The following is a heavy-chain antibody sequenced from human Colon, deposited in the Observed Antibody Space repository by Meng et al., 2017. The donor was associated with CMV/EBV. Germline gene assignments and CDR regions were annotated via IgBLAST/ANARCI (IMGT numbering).Heavy chain of an antibody. D-gene: IGHD5-18*01. CDR2: INHSGST. CDR3: ARLSGYGSYYYGMDV. J-gene: IGHJ6*02. V-gene: IGHV4-34*01. Sequence: SETLSLTCAVYGGSFSGYYWSWIRQPPGKGLEWIGEINHSGSTNYNPSLKSRVTISVDTSKNQFSLKLSSVTAADTAVYYCARLSGYGSYYYGMDVWGQGTTVTVS. CDR1: GGSFSGYY.